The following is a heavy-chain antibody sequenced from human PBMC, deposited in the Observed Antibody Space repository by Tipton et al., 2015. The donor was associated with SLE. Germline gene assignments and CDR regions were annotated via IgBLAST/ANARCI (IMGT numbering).Heavy chain of an antibody. V-gene: IGHV4-4*07. J-gene: IGHJ5*01. D-gene: IGHD1-1*01. Sequence: LRLSCTVSGGSISSYYWNWIRQAAGKGLEWIGRVYISGSTSFNPSLQGRVTMSVDTSNNQFSLNLSSVTAADTAMYYCARAEAGRNWNGAVGDSWGQGKLVTVSS. CDR1: GGSISSYY. CDR2: VYISGST. CDR3: ARAEAGRNWNGAVGDS.